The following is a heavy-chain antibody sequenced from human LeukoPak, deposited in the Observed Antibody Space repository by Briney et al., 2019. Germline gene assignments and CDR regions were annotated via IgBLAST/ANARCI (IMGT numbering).Heavy chain of an antibody. J-gene: IGHJ5*02. Sequence: GGSLRLSCAASGFTFSAYVMHSVRQAPGKGLEWVAFIRDDGSNKYYADSVKGRFTISRDNSKNTLYLQMNRLRAEDKAVYYCAKDTTRPKAGFVPCGEGALLTVS. CDR3: AKDTTRPKAGFVP. CDR1: GFTFSAYV. CDR2: IRDDGSNK. D-gene: IGHD1-14*01. V-gene: IGHV3-30*02.